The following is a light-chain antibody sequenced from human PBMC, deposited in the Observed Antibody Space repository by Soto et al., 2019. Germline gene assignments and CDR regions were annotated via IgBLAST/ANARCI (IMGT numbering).Light chain of an antibody. CDR1: SSDVGNYNL. CDR2: EVT. V-gene: IGLV2-23*02. CDR3: CLYAGSSTHYV. Sequence: QSALTQPASVSGSPGQSITISCTGTSSDVGNYNLVSWYKQYPGKAPKLMIYEVTKRPSGVSNRFSGSKSGNTASLTISGLQAEDEADYYCCLYAGSSTHYVFGTGTKLTVL. J-gene: IGLJ1*01.